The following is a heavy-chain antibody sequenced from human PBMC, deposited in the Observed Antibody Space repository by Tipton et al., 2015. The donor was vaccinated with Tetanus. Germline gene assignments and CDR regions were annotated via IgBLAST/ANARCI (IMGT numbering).Heavy chain of an antibody. CDR3: AKLGTITMIVVVTRFDY. Sequence: SLRLSCAASGFTFSSYWMHWVRQAPGKGLEWVSAISGSGGSTYYADSVKGRFTISRDNSKNTLYLQMNSLRAEDTAVYYCAKLGTITMIVVVTRFDYWGQGTLVTVSS. J-gene: IGHJ4*02. CDR2: ISGSGGST. V-gene: IGHV3-23*01. D-gene: IGHD3-22*01. CDR1: GFTFSSYW.